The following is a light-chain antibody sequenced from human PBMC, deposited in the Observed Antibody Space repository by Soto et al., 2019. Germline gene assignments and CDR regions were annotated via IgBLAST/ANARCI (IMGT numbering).Light chain of an antibody. CDR3: QQYYRWPVT. J-gene: IGKJ4*01. CDR1: KSLTTN. Sequence: EVVMPQSPATLSVSPGERVTFSCRASKSLTTNLAWYQHQPGQSPRLLIPGASTGAYGIPPRFSGSGSGTEFTLTSDGMQSADFAVYYCQQYYRWPVTFGGGTKVEIK. V-gene: IGKV3-15*01. CDR2: GAS.